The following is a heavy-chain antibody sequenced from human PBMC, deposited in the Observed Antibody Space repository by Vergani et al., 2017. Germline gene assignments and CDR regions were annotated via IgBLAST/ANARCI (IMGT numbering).Heavy chain of an antibody. V-gene: IGHV1-46*03. CDR2: INPSGGHT. CDR1: GYTFSNYY. CDR3: ARGDYGILTGYRY. Sequence: QVQVVQSGAEVKKSGASVEVSCKTSGYTFSNYYMHWVRQAPGQGLEWMGIINPSGGHTNYAQKLQGRVTMTRDTSTSTVYMELSSLRSEDTAIYYCARGDYGILTGYRYWGQGTLVTVSA. D-gene: IGHD3-9*01. J-gene: IGHJ4*02.